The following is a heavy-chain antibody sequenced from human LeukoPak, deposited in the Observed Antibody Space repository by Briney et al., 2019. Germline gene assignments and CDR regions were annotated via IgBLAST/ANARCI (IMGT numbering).Heavy chain of an antibody. Sequence: SETLSLTCTVSGGSIRSTSYYWGWIRQPPGKGLEWLGSVHHSGSTYDNPSLKSRVTISVDTSKNQFSLKLISVTAADTAVYYCARRSTAAGRGRFDPWGQGTLVTVSS. V-gene: IGHV4-39*01. CDR2: VHHSGST. CDR1: GGSIRSTSYY. D-gene: IGHD6-19*01. CDR3: ARRSTAAGRGRFDP. J-gene: IGHJ5*02.